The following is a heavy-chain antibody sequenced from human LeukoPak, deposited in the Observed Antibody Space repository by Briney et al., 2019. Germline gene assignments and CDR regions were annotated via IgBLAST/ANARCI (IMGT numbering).Heavy chain of an antibody. Sequence: GGSLRLSCAASGFTFDDYAMHWVRQAPGKGLEWVSGISWNSGSIGYADSVKGRFTISRDNAKNSLYLQMNSLRAEDTALYYCAKLLSSSFHWGQGTLVTVSS. D-gene: IGHD6-13*01. V-gene: IGHV3-9*01. CDR3: AKLLSSSFH. CDR2: ISWNSGSI. J-gene: IGHJ4*02. CDR1: GFTFDDYA.